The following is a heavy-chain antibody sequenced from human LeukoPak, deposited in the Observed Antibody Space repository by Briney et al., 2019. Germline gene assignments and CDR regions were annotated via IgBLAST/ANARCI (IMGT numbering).Heavy chain of an antibody. D-gene: IGHD3-16*01. CDR3: ARDEGGPVNY. Sequence: ASVKVSCKASGYTFTSHGISWVRQAPGQGLEWMGWTSSNNGNTKYAQKFQGRVTMTTETSTSTAYMELRSLRSDDTAVYYCARDEGGPVNYWGQGTLVTVSS. V-gene: IGHV1-18*01. J-gene: IGHJ4*02. CDR1: GYTFTSHG. CDR2: TSSNNGNT.